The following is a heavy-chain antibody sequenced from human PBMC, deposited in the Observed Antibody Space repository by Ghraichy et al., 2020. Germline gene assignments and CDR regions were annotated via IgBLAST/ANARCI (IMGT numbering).Heavy chain of an antibody. D-gene: IGHD1-26*01. Sequence: GESLNISCAASGFTFRSYSMNWVRQAPGKGLEWVSCISSSSSYIYYADSVKGRFTISRDNAKNSLYLQMNSLRDEDTAVYFCARDLRSSHSGSYSSLDYWGQGTLVTVSS. CDR1: GFTFRSYS. V-gene: IGHV3-21*05. J-gene: IGHJ4*02. CDR2: ISSSSSYI. CDR3: ARDLRSSHSGSYSSLDY.